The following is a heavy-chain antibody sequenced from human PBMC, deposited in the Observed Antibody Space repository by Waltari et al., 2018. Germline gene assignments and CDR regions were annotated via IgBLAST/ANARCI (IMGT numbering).Heavy chain of an antibody. CDR2: IDGGGATN. CDR1: GFPLRSVA. D-gene: IGHD6-13*01. Sequence: EVHLLESGGGLVQPGGSLRLSCAASGFPLRSVALSWVRQAPGKGLEWVSLIDGGGATNLYADSVKGRFTIFRDFSSNTLYLQMNSLRAEDTAVYYCAKGDSSSWYAFEYWGQGSLVTVSS. V-gene: IGHV3-23*03. J-gene: IGHJ4*02. CDR3: AKGDSSSWYAFEY.